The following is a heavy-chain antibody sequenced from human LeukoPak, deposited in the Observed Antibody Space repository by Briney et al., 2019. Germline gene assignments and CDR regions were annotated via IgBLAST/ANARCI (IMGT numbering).Heavy chain of an antibody. CDR2: IYSGGST. D-gene: IGHD6-25*01. CDR3: AKLAAAAGPRGWFDP. CDR1: GFTVSSNY. V-gene: IGHV3-53*01. Sequence: PGGSLRLSCAASGFTVSSNYMSWVRQAPGKGLEWVSVIYSGGSTYYADSVKGRFTISRDNSKNTLYLQMNSLRAEDTAVYYCAKLAAAAGPRGWFDPWGQGTLVTVSS. J-gene: IGHJ5*02.